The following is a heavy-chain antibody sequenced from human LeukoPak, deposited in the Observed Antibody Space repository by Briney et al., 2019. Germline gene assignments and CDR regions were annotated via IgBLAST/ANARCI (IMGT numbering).Heavy chain of an antibody. Sequence: GEPLPHPCFASGVNHIGYEKHWVRAARGRGLEWVSYINSRGSTIYYGHSVKGRFTISRDNAENSLYLEMNSLRVEDTALYYCARGRSYRNFDYWGQGTLVTVSS. CDR2: INSRGSTI. J-gene: IGHJ4*02. CDR3: ARGRSYRNFDY. D-gene: IGHD3-10*01. V-gene: IGHV3-48*03. CDR1: GVNHIGYE.